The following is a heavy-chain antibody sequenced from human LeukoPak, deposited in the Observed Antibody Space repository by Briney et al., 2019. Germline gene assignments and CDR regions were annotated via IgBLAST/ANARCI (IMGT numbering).Heavy chain of an antibody. Sequence: SETLSLTCTVSGGSISSYYWSWIRQPPGKGLEWIGDIYYSGSTNYNPSLKIQVTITVETSKNQSSLKLSSVTAADTAVYYCARGGEGGYVGGYWFDPWGQGTLVTVSS. V-gene: IGHV4-59*01. CDR3: ARGGEGGYVGGYWFDP. CDR1: GGSISSYY. CDR2: IYYSGST. D-gene: IGHD5-12*01. J-gene: IGHJ5*02.